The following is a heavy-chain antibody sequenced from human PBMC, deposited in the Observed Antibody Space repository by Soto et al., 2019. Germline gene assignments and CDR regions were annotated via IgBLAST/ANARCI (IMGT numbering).Heavy chain of an antibody. CDR1: GYTFSGYY. J-gene: IGHJ4*02. Sequence: QVQLVQSGAEVKESGASVKVSCKASGYTFSGYYIHWVRQAPGQAPEWVGEIGPKRGDTRYAQKFQGRVTMPKDTSITTVYMELRNLTPDDTAVYFCGRGRSGEIVLFYWGQGTLVTVHS. CDR3: GRGRSGEIVLFY. CDR2: IGPKRGDT. V-gene: IGHV1-2*02. D-gene: IGHD5-12*01.